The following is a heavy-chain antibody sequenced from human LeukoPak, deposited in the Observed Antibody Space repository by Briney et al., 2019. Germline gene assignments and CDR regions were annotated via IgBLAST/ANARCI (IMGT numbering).Heavy chain of an antibody. J-gene: IGHJ6*03. CDR3: ARVGGSYFPYYMDV. V-gene: IGHV4-34*01. D-gene: IGHD1-26*01. CDR1: GGSFSGYY. Sequence: PSETLSLTCAVYGGSFSGYYWSWIRQPPGKGLEWIGEINHSGSTNYNPSLKSRVTISVDTSKNQFSLKLSSVTAADTAVYYCARVGGSYFPYYMDVWGKGTTVTISS. CDR2: INHSGST.